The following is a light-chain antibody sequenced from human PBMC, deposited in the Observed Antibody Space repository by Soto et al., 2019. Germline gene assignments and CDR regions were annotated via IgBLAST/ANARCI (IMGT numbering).Light chain of an antibody. J-gene: IGKJ4*01. V-gene: IGKV3-20*01. CDR2: DAS. CDR3: EQYGSRPLT. Sequence: LVWTQTTGTLSLSPGERATLSCRPSQTVRNNYLAWYQQKPGQAPRLLIYDASSRATGIPDRFSGGGSGTDFTLTIRSLEPEDFAVYYCEQYGSRPLTVGAGTKVDIK. CDR1: QTVRNNY.